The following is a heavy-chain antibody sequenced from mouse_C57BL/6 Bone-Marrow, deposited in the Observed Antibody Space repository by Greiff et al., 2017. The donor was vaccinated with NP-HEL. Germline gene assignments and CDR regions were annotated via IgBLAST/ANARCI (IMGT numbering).Heavy chain of an antibody. J-gene: IGHJ4*01. CDR2: IRSKSNNYAT. CDR1: GFSFNTYA. CDR3: VRHVRYDGGKYAMDY. Sequence: EVKLVESGGGLVQPKGSLKLSCAASGFSFNTYAMNWVRQAPGKGLEWVARIRSKSNNYATYYADSVKDRFTISRDDSESMLYLQMNNLKTEDTAMYYCVRHVRYDGGKYAMDYWGQGTSVTVSS. D-gene: IGHD2-12*01. V-gene: IGHV10-1*01.